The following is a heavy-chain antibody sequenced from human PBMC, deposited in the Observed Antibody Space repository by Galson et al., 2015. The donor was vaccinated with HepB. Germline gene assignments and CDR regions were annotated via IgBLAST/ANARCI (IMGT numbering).Heavy chain of an antibody. CDR1: GYTFTSYA. D-gene: IGHD5-18*01. Sequence: SVKVSCKASGYTFTSYAMNWVRQAPGQGLEWMGWINTNTGNPTYAQGFTGRFVFSLDTSVSTAYLQISSLKAEDTAVYYCARRIQPWYTGYYGMDVWGQGTTVTVSS. V-gene: IGHV7-4-1*02. CDR3: ARRIQPWYTGYYGMDV. CDR2: INTNTGNP. J-gene: IGHJ6*02.